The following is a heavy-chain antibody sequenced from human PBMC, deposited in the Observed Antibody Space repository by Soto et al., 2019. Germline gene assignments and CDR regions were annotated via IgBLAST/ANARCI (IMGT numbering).Heavy chain of an antibody. CDR2: TYYTSKWYN. V-gene: IGHV6-1*01. J-gene: IGHJ6*02. D-gene: IGHD4-17*01. CDR1: GDSVSNNRAA. Sequence: SQPLSLTCTLSGDSVSNNRAARNWIRQSPSRRPEWLGRTYYTSKWYNDYAVSVRSRVTINPDTSKNQFSLQLNSVTPEETAVYYCAGGYGLMVWGQRNTVTVSS. CDR3: AGGYGLMV.